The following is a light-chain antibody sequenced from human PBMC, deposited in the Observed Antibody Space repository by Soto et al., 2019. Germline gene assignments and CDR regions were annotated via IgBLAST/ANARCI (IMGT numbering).Light chain of an antibody. V-gene: IGLV1-47*02. J-gene: IGLJ2*01. Sequence: QSVLAQPPSASGTPGQRVTISCSGSTSNVGSNLASWYQQLPGSAPELLIYNDYERPSGVPDRFSGSKSGTSASLGISGLRSEDEADYFCAVWDDSLSGVVFGGGTKLTV. CDR2: NDY. CDR1: TSNVGSNL. CDR3: AVWDDSLSGVV.